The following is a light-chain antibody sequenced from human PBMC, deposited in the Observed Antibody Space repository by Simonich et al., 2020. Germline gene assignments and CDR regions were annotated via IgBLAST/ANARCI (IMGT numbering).Light chain of an antibody. J-gene: IGKJ1*01. Sequence: DIVMTQSPDSLAVSLGERATINCKSSQRVLYSSNNKNYLAWYSQKPGQPPKLLIYWASTRESGVPDRFSGSGSGTDFTLTISSLQAEDVAVYYCQQYYSTPWTFGQGTKVEIK. CDR3: QQYYSTPWT. V-gene: IGKV4-1*01. CDR1: QRVLYSSNNKNY. CDR2: WAS.